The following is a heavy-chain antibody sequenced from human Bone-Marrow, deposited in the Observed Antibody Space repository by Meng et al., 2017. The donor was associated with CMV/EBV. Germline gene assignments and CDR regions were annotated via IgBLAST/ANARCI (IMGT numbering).Heavy chain of an antibody. V-gene: IGHV1-24*01. CDR3: VTDDLCSGGDCSVGY. CDR2: FDPEDGET. J-gene: IGHJ4*02. Sequence: ASVKVSCKVSGYNLIELSMQWVRQAPGKGLEWMGGFDPEDGETIYAQKFQGRVTLTEDTSRNTAYMELRSLRTEDTAVYYCVTDDLCSGGDCSVGYWGQGRLVTSPQ. D-gene: IGHD2-21*02. CDR1: GYNLIELS.